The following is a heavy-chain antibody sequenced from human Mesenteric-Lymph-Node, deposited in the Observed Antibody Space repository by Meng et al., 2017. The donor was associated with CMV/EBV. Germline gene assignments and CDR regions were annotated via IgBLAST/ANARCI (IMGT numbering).Heavy chain of an antibody. CDR3: ARGGMDV. D-gene: IGHD3-16*01. CDR2: SLFDGGNE. J-gene: IGHJ6*02. V-gene: IGHV3-30*01. Sequence: GESLKISCAASGFTFSNYAHWVRQAPGKGLEWVAVSLFDGGNEYYLDSVKGRFTISRDISKNTLYLQMNRLRREDTAVYYCARGGMDVWGQGTTVTVSS. CDR1: GFTFSNYA.